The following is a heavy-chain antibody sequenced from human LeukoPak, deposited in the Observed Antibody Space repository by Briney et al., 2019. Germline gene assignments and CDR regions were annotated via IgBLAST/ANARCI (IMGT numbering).Heavy chain of an antibody. Sequence: GGSLRLSCAASGFTFSDFYMSWIRQAPGKGLEWVSYISSSSSYTNYADSVKGRFTISRDNAKNSLYLQMNSLRAEDTAVYYCARAPHYSNYGPYYYGMDVWGQGTTVTVSS. V-gene: IGHV3-11*06. D-gene: IGHD4-11*01. CDR1: GFTFSDFY. CDR3: ARAPHYSNYGPYYYGMDV. J-gene: IGHJ6*02. CDR2: ISSSSSYT.